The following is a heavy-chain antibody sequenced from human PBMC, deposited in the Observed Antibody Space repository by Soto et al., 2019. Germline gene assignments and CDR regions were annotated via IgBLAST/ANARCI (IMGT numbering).Heavy chain of an antibody. V-gene: IGHV3-74*01. CDR1: GVTFSTYW. D-gene: IGHD1-26*01. J-gene: IGHJ5*01. Sequence: EVQLVESGGGLVQPGGSLRLSCAASGVTFSTYWMHWVRQAPGKGLVWVSRINSDGSTPTSADSVKGRFTISRANAKNKLYLQMHRVRAGAKAVSLCSSVRTGSYKWFDSWGQGTLVTVSS. CDR3: SSVRTGSYKWFDS. CDR2: INSDGSTP.